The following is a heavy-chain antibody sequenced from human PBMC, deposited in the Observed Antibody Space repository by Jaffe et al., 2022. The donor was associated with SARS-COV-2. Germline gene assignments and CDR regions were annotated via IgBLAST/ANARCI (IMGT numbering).Heavy chain of an antibody. CDR1: GFNFDDYA. CDR2: ISWNDGIL. D-gene: IGHD6-13*01. Sequence: EVQLMESGGGLVQPGRSLRLSCAASGFNFDDYAMHWVRQSPGKGLEWVSGISWNDGILGYADSVKGRFTISRDNAKNSLYLQMNSLRAEDTAFYYCAKAYGSSWYDSTYYFMDVWGKGTTVTVSS. V-gene: IGHV3-9*01. CDR3: AKAYGSSWYDSTYYFMDV. J-gene: IGHJ6*03.